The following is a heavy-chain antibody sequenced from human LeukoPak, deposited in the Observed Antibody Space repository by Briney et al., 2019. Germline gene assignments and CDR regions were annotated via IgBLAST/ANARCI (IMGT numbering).Heavy chain of an antibody. CDR3: ARKQRSYYYYGLDV. CDR1: GFTFDDYA. CDR2: ISWNSGSI. Sequence: PGGSLRLSCAASGFTFDDYAMHWVRQAPGKGLEWVSGISWNSGSIGYADSVKGRFTISRDNAKNSLYLQMNSLRAKDTALYYCARKQRSYYYYGLDVWGQGTTVTVSS. V-gene: IGHV3-9*01. J-gene: IGHJ6*02. D-gene: IGHD6-13*01.